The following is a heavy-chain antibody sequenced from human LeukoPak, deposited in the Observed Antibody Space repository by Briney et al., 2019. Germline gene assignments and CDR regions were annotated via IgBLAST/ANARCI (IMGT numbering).Heavy chain of an antibody. D-gene: IGHD4-17*01. Sequence: PGGSLRLSCVVSGFTFSSYGMHWVRQAPGKGLEWVAVISYDGSNKYYADSVKGRFTISRDNSKNTLYLQMNSLRAEDTAVYYCAKEMTTVTNHPPGLFDYWGQGTLVTVSS. CDR2: ISYDGSNK. J-gene: IGHJ4*02. V-gene: IGHV3-30*18. CDR3: AKEMTTVTNHPPGLFDY. CDR1: GFTFSSYG.